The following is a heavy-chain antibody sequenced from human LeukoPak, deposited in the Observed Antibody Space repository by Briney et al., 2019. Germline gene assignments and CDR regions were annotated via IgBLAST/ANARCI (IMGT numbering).Heavy chain of an antibody. D-gene: IGHD6-19*01. Sequence: PGGSLRLSCAASGFAFSSYTMNWVRQAPGKGLEWVSSISSSSSYIYYADSVKGRFTISRDNAKNSPYLQMNSLRAEDTAVYYCARKPEWLASDAFDIWGQGTMVTVSS. CDR1: GFAFSSYT. CDR3: ARKPEWLASDAFDI. V-gene: IGHV3-21*01. J-gene: IGHJ3*02. CDR2: ISSSSSYI.